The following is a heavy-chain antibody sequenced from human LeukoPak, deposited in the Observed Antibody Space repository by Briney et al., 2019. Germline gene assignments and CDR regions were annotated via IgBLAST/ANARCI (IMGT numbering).Heavy chain of an antibody. Sequence: GGSLRLSCAASGFTFSSYGMHWVRQAPGKGLEWVSSISSSSSYIYYADSVKGRFTISRDNAKNSLYLQMNSLRAEDTAVYYCARGLRSVVQSDYWGQGTLVTVSS. CDR2: ISSSSSYI. CDR3: ARGLRSVVQSDY. CDR1: GFTFSSYG. J-gene: IGHJ4*02. D-gene: IGHD4-23*01. V-gene: IGHV3-21*01.